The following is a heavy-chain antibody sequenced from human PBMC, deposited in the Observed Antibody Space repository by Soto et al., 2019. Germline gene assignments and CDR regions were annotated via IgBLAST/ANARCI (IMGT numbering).Heavy chain of an antibody. CDR3: ARGYSYDYYAMGV. D-gene: IGHD5-18*01. Sequence: HPGGSLRLSCAASGFTISRSYMSWVRQAPGKGPEWVSVIYSGGSTYYADSVKGRFTISRDNSKNTLFLQMNSLRVEDTAVYYCARGYSYDYYAMGVWGQGTTVTVS. J-gene: IGHJ6*02. CDR1: GFTISRSY. V-gene: IGHV3-53*01. CDR2: IYSGGST.